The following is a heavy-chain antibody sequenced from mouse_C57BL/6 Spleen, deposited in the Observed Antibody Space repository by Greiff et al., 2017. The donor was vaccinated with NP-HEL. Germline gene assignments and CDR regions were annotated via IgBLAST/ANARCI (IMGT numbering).Heavy chain of an antibody. D-gene: IGHD2-4*01. Sequence: VPLVASGGCFVHPVWSLPLSCASSGFTFRDYCMAFFRPAPLKVPAWVAFISNLAFSIYYADTVTGRFTISRENAKNTLYLEMSSLRSEDTAMYYCARRDYDTDYYAMDYWGQGTSVTVSS. V-gene: IGHV5-15*01. CDR1: GFTFRDYC. J-gene: IGHJ4*01. CDR3: ARRDYDTDYYAMDY. CDR2: ISNLAFSI.